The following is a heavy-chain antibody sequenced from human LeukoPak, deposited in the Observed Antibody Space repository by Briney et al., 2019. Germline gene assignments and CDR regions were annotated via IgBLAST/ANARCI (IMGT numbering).Heavy chain of an antibody. J-gene: IGHJ5*02. V-gene: IGHV3-7*03. Sequence: GGSLRLSCVASEFIFSDYWMCWVRQAPGKGLEWVANIKQGGREEKYVSSVKGRFAISRDDAKSTLYLQMDSLSGDDTAVYYCARDNGGWFDTWGRGTLVTVSS. CDR1: EFIFSDYW. CDR3: ARDNGGWFDT. CDR2: IKQGGREE. D-gene: IGHD3-10*01.